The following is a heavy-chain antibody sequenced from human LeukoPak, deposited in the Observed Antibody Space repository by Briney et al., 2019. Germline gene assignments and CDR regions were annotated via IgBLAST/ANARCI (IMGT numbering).Heavy chain of an antibody. Sequence: GGSLRLSCAASGFSFNTYSMNWVRQAPGKGLEWVSSISSTSAHIFYADSVKGRFSISRDNAKNSLYLQMNSLRVEDTAVYYCTSRYCSTSNCYSFDIWGQGTKVTVSS. CDR1: GFSFNTYS. J-gene: IGHJ3*02. CDR3: TSRYCSTSNCYSFDI. CDR2: ISSTSAHI. V-gene: IGHV3-21*01. D-gene: IGHD2-2*01.